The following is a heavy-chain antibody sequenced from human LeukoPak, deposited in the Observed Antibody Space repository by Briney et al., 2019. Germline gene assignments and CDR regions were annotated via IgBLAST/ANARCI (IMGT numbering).Heavy chain of an antibody. CDR2: IKQDGSEK. V-gene: IGHV3-7*01. D-gene: IGHD2-8*01. J-gene: IGHJ4*02. CDR3: ARVEMVYAVVDY. Sequence: GGSLRLSCAASGFTFGSYWMSWVRQAPGKGLEWVANIKQDGSEKYYVDSVKGQFTISRDNAKNSLYLQMNSLRAEDTAVYYCARVEMVYAVVDYWGQGTLVTVSS. CDR1: GFTFGSYW.